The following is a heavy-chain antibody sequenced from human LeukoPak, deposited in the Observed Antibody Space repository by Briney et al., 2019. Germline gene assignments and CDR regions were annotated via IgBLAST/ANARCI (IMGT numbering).Heavy chain of an antibody. J-gene: IGHJ4*02. D-gene: IGHD2-2*02. V-gene: IGHV3-30-3*02. Sequence: GGSLRLSCAASGFTFSSYAMHWVRQAPGKGLEWVAVISYDGSNKYYADSVKGRFTISRDNSKNTLYLQMNSLLAEDTAVYYCAKMRAVGVAAAINYWGQGTLVTVSS. CDR3: AKMRAVGVAAAINY. CDR1: GFTFSSYA. CDR2: ISYDGSNK.